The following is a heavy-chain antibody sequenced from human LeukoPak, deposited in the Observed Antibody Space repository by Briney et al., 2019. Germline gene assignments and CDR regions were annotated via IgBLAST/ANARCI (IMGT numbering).Heavy chain of an antibody. CDR2: INPNNGAT. Sequence: ASVKVSCKASGYTFTGYYMHWVRQAPGQGLEWMGRINPNNGATNYAQKLQGRVTITGDTSISTAYMELSSLRSDDTAVYYCTRESGSYHGNDYWGQGTLVTVST. J-gene: IGHJ4*02. CDR1: GYTFTGYY. V-gene: IGHV1-2*06. CDR3: TRESGSYHGNDY. D-gene: IGHD1-26*01.